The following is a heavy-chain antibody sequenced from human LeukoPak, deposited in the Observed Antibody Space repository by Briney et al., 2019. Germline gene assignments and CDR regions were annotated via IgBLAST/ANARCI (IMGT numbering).Heavy chain of an antibody. V-gene: IGHV4-61*02. CDR1: GVSISYATYQ. D-gene: IGHD3-16*02. J-gene: IGHJ4*02. CDR2: ISKSGTT. CDR3: ARLLGPIDYVWGSSRSK. Sequence: SETLSLTCTVSGVSISYATYQWTWIRQSAGKGLEWIGLISKSGTTNYNPSHKSRVTISIDTTKNQFSLKLTSVTAADTAVYYCARLLGPIDYVWGSSRSKWGQGTLVTVSS.